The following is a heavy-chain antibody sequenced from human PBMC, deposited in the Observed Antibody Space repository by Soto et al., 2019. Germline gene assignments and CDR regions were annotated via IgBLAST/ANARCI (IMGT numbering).Heavy chain of an antibody. D-gene: IGHD3-22*01. CDR1: GYTFTSYA. V-gene: IGHV1-3*01. CDR3: ARRGYYDSSGYYRTNEYFQH. J-gene: IGHJ1*01. Sequence: QVQLVQSGAEVKKPGASVKVSCKASGYTFTSYAMHWVRQAPGQRLEWMGWINAGNGNTKYSQKFQGRVTITRDTSASTAYMELSSLRSEDTAVYYCARRGYYDSSGYYRTNEYFQHWGQGTLVTVSS. CDR2: INAGNGNT.